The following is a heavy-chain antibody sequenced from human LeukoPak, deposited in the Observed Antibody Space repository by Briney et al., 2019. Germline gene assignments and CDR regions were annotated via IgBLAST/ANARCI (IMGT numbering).Heavy chain of an antibody. J-gene: IGHJ3*02. V-gene: IGHV1-2*02. CDR1: GYTFTGYY. D-gene: IGHD3-22*01. CDR3: ARDSLSSGYSSDAFDI. Sequence: GASVKVSCKASGYTFTGYYMHWVRQAPGQGLEWMGWINPNSGGTNYAQKFQGRVTMTRDTSISTAYMELSRLRSDDTAVYYCARDSLSSGYSSDAFDIWGQGTMVTVSS. CDR2: INPNSGGT.